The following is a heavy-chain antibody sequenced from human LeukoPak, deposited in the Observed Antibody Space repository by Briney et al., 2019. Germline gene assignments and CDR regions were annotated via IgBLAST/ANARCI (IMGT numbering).Heavy chain of an antibody. CDR3: ARISSGWYRSWFDP. D-gene: IGHD6-19*01. Sequence: SQTLSLTCAISGDSVSSNSAAWNWIRQPPSRGLEWLGRTYYRSKWYNDCAVSVKSRITINPDTSKNQFSLQLNSVTPEDTAVYYCARISSGWYRSWFDPWGQGTLVTVSS. J-gene: IGHJ5*02. V-gene: IGHV6-1*01. CDR2: TYYRSKWYN. CDR1: GDSVSSNSAA.